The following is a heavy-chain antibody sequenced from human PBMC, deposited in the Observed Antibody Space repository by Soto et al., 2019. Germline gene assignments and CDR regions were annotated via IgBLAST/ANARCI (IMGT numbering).Heavy chain of an antibody. CDR1: GYTFSDYN. D-gene: IGHD6-19*01. CDR3: ARDQQWLVRFYFDF. J-gene: IGHJ4*02. CDR2: INPNSGGT. V-gene: IGHV1-2*02. Sequence: QVHLVQSGAEVKKPGASVKVSCKASGYTFSDYNMHWVRQAPGQGLEWMGWINPNSGGTKYAQRFQGRVTMTRDTSISTAYMEVSRLTSDDTAVYYCARDQQWLVRFYFDFWGQGTLVTVSS.